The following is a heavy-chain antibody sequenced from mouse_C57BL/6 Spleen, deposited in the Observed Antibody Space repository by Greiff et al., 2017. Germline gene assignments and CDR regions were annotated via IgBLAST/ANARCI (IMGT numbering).Heavy chain of an antibody. Sequence: VQGVESGAELVKPGASVKISCKASGYAFSSYWMNWVKQRPGKGLEWIGQIYPGDGDTNYNGKFKGKATLTADKSSSTAYMQLSSLTSEDSAVYFCARSNYGSSYAMDYWGQGTSVTVSS. CDR1: GYAFSSYW. J-gene: IGHJ4*01. D-gene: IGHD1-1*01. CDR3: ARSNYGSSYAMDY. V-gene: IGHV1-80*01. CDR2: IYPGDGDT.